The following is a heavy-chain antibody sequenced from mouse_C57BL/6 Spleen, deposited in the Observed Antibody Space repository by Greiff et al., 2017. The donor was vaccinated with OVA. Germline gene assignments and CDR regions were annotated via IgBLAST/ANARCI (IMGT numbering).Heavy chain of an antibody. CDR2: IYPRSGNT. D-gene: IGHD3-2*02. CDR1: GYTFTSYG. Sequence: QVQLQQSGAELARPGASVKLSCKASGYTFTSYGISWVKQRPGQGLEWIGEIYPRSGNTYYNEKFKGKATLTADKSSSTAYMELRSLTSEDSAVYFCARSGSNYAMDYWGQGTSVTVSS. V-gene: IGHV1-81*01. CDR3: ARSGSNYAMDY. J-gene: IGHJ4*01.